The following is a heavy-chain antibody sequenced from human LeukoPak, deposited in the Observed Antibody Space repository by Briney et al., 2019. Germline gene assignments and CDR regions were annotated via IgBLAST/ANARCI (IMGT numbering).Heavy chain of an antibody. Sequence: SVKVSCKASGGTFSSYAISWVRQAPGQGLEWMGGIIHIVGTANYAQKFQGRVTITADESTSTAYMELSSLRSEDTAVYYCARGPPHYYDSSGYYSPFDYWGQGTLVTVSS. CDR3: ARGPPHYYDSSGYYSPFDY. CDR1: GGTFSSYA. J-gene: IGHJ4*02. D-gene: IGHD3-22*01. V-gene: IGHV1-69*13. CDR2: IIHIVGTA.